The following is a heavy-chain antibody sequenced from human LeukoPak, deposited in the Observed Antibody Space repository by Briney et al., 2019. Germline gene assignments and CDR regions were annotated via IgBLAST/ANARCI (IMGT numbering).Heavy chain of an antibody. CDR3: ARDWNYYGSGSYYK. CDR2: ISSSSSYI. CDR1: GFTFSSHW. J-gene: IGHJ4*02. Sequence: PGGSLRLSCAASGFTFSSHWMSWIRQAPGKGLEWVSSISSSSSYIYYADSVKGRFTISRDNAKNSLYLQMNSLRAEDTAVYYCARDWNYYGSGSYYKWGQGTLVTVSS. D-gene: IGHD3-10*01. V-gene: IGHV3-21*01.